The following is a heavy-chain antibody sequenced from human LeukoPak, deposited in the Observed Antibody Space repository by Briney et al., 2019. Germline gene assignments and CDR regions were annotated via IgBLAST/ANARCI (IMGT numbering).Heavy chain of an antibody. CDR1: GFTFSSYG. Sequence: PGGSLRLSCAASGFTFSSYGMHWVRQAPGKGLEWVAVISYDGSNKYYADSVKGRFTISRDNSKNSLYLQMNSLRAEDTAVYYCARDDVDTAMVGWGQGTLVTVSS. J-gene: IGHJ4*02. CDR2: ISYDGSNK. D-gene: IGHD5-18*01. V-gene: IGHV3-30*03. CDR3: ARDDVDTAMVG.